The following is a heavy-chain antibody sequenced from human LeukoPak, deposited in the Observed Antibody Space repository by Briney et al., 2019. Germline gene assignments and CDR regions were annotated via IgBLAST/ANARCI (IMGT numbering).Heavy chain of an antibody. CDR3: ARSGSTMVRGAYYFDY. CDR2: ISWNSGSI. J-gene: IGHJ4*02. Sequence: GGSLRLSCAASGFTFDDYAMHWVRQAPGKGLEWVSGISWNSGSIGYADSVKGRFTISRDNAKNSLYLQMNSLRAEDTAVYYCARSGSTMVRGAYYFDYWGQGTLVTVSS. D-gene: IGHD3-10*01. V-gene: IGHV3-9*01. CDR1: GFTFDDYA.